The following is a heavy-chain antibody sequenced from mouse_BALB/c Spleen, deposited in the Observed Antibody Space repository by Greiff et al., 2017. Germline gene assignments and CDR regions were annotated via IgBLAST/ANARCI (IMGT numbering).Heavy chain of an antibody. CDR1: GYAFSSYW. Sequence: VQLVESGAELVRPGSSVKISCTASGYAFSSYWMNWVKQRPGQGLEWIGQIYPGDGDTNYNGKFKGKATLTADKSSSTAYMQLSSLTSEDSAVYFCAREGGGNYAWFAYWGQGTLVTVSA. J-gene: IGHJ3*01. CDR2: IYPGDGDT. CDR3: AREGGGNYAWFAY. D-gene: IGHD2-1*01. V-gene: IGHV1-80*01.